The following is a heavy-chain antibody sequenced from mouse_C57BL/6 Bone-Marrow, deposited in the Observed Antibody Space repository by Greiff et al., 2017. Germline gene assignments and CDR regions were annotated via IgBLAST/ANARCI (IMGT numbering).Heavy chain of an antibody. CDR1: GFNIKDDY. CDR2: IDPENGDT. CDR3: TWYYYGSTLYWYFDV. Sequence: EVQLQQSGAELVRPGASVKLSCTASGFNIKDDYMHWVKQRTEQGLEWIGWIDPENGDTEYASKFQGKATITADTSSNTAYLELSSLTSVDTAVYYCTWYYYGSTLYWYFDVWGTGTTVTVSA. J-gene: IGHJ1*03. V-gene: IGHV14-4*01. D-gene: IGHD1-1*01.